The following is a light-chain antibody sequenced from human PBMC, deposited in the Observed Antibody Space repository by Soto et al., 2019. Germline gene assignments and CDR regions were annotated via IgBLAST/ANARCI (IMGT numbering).Light chain of an antibody. Sequence: SYELTQSPSVSVAPGQTATVTCGGRNIGAKSVHGYQQKPGQAPGLVVYDDSVRPSGIPGGFSGSNSGNTATLTISRVEVGDEADYYCQVWDSGSTQYVFGAGTKLTVL. CDR3: QVWDSGSTQYV. CDR1: NIGAKS. J-gene: IGLJ1*01. V-gene: IGLV3-21*02. CDR2: DDS.